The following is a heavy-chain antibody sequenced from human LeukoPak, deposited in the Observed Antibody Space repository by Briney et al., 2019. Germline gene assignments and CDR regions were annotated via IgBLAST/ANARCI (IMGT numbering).Heavy chain of an antibody. CDR2: IRYDGSNK. CDR3: AKVDLWSGYYTGIEY. Sequence: GGSLRLSCAASGFTFSSYGMHWVRQAPGKGLEWVTFIRYDGSNKYYADSVKGRFTISRDNSKNTLYLQMNSLRAEETAVYYCAKVDLWSGYYTGIEYWGQGTLVTVSS. D-gene: IGHD3-3*01. J-gene: IGHJ4*02. CDR1: GFTFSSYG. V-gene: IGHV3-30*02.